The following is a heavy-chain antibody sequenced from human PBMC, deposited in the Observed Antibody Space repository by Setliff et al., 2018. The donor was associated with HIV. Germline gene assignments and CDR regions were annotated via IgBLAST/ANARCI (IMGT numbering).Heavy chain of an antibody. V-gene: IGHV4-34*01. CDR3: ARGGGFWSGQLDY. CDR1: GGSFSGHY. D-gene: IGHD3-3*01. J-gene: IGHJ4*02. Sequence: SETLSLTCAVYGGSFSGHYWTWIRQPPGKGLEWIGEINHSGLSNFNPSLKSRLSIPVDTPKNQFYLKLTSVTATDTAVYYCARGGGFWSGQLDYWGQGTLVTVSS. CDR2: INHSGLS.